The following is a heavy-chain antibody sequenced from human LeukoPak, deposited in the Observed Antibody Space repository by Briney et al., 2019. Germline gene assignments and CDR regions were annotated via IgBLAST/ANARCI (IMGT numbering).Heavy chain of an antibody. J-gene: IGHJ6*03. CDR2: IRYDGSNK. D-gene: IGHD1-14*01. V-gene: IGHV3-30*02. Sequence: GGSLRLSCAASGFTFSSYGMHWVRQAPGKGLEWVAFIRYDGSNKYYADSVKGRFTISRDNSKNTLYLQMTSLRAEDTAVYSCAKTGFQWGDYYYYMDVWGEGTTVTVSS. CDR3: AKTGFQWGDYYYYMDV. CDR1: GFTFSSYG.